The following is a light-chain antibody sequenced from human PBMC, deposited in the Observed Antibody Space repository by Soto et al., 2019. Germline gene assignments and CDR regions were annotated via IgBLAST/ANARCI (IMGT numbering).Light chain of an antibody. Sequence: DIVMTQSPDSLAVSLGEXATISCKSSQTVLHSSNNKNYLAWYQQKPGQPPKLLIYWASIRESGVTERISGSGSGTDFTLTISSLHVEDVTVYYCQQFYSNPPTFGGGTKVDIK. CDR3: QQFYSNPPT. CDR1: QTVLHSSNNKNY. CDR2: WAS. J-gene: IGKJ4*01. V-gene: IGKV4-1*01.